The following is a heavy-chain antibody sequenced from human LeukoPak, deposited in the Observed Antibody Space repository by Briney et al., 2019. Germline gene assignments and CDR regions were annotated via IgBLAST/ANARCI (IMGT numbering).Heavy chain of an antibody. V-gene: IGHV1-18*01. J-gene: IGHJ4*02. CDR1: GYTFTTCG. Sequence: GASVKVSCKASGYTFTTCGISWVRQAPGQGLEWMGWIGAYDGDTNYAQKLQGRVTMTTDTSSSTAYMELRSLRSDDTAVYYCARGYDFWSGYPHFDYWGQGTLVTVSS. D-gene: IGHD3-3*01. CDR2: IGAYDGDT. CDR3: ARGYDFWSGYPHFDY.